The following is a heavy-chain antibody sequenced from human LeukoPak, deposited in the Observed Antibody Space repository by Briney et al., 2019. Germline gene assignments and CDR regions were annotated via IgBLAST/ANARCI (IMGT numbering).Heavy chain of an antibody. CDR1: GYTFTGYY. CDR3: ARDPDRLGYCSGGSCYYYMDV. D-gene: IGHD2-15*01. J-gene: IGHJ6*03. Sequence: GASVKVSCKASGYTFTGYYMHWVRQAPGQGLEWMGRINPNSGGTNYAQKFQGRVTMTRDTSISTAYMELSRLRSDDTAVYYCARDPDRLGYCSGGSCYYYMDVWGKGTTVTVSS. V-gene: IGHV1-2*06. CDR2: INPNSGGT.